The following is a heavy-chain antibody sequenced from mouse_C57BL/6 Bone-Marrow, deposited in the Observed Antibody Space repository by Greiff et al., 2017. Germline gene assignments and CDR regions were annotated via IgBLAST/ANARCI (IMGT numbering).Heavy chain of an antibody. J-gene: IGHJ2*01. Sequence: QVRLKESGAELVRPGASVTLSCKASGYTFTDYEMHWVKQTPVHGLEWIGAIDPETGGTAYNQKFKGKAILTADKSSSTAYMELRSLTSEDSAVYYCTIYLCFDYWGQGTTLTVSS. D-gene: IGHD5-1*01. V-gene: IGHV1-15*01. CDR1: GYTFTDYE. CDR3: TIYLCFDY. CDR2: IDPETGGT.